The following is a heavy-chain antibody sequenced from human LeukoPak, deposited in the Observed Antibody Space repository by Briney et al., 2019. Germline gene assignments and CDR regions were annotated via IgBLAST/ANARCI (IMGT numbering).Heavy chain of an antibody. CDR3: VKVMWDTVMAGYFDY. CDR2: ISSNGRST. J-gene: IGHJ4*02. CDR1: GFTFSTYA. V-gene: IGHV3-64D*06. Sequence: GGSLRLSFSASGFTFSTYAMHWVRQAPGKGLEYFSAISSNGRSTYYADSVKGRFTISRDNSKNTLYLQMSSLRGEDTAVYYCVKVMWDTVMAGYFDYWGQGTLVTVSS. D-gene: IGHD5-18*01.